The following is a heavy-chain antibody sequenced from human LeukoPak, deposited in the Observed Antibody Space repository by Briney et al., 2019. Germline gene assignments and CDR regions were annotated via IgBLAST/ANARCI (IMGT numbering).Heavy chain of an antibody. V-gene: IGHV1-2*02. Sequence: ASVKVSCKASGYTFTGYYMHWVRQAPGQGLEWMGWINPNSGGTNYAQKFQGRVTVTRDMSTSTVYMELSDLRPEDTALYYCARDYSGQWEQLTGWWIDPWGQGTLVIVSS. CDR3: ARDYSGQWEQLTGWWIDP. CDR2: INPNSGGT. CDR1: GYTFTGYY. D-gene: IGHD1-26*01. J-gene: IGHJ5*02.